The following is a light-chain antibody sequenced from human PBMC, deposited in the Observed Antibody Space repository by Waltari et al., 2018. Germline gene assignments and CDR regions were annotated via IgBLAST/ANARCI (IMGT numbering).Light chain of an antibody. J-gene: IGKJ1*01. Sequence: DIVMTQSPDSLAVSLGERATINCKSSQSVLYSPNNKNYLAWYKQKPGQPPQLHIYWASTRESGVPDRFSGSGSGTDFTLTISSLQAEDVAVYYCHQYANSPWTFGQGTKVEVK. CDR1: QSVLYSPNNKNY. CDR3: HQYANSPWT. CDR2: WAS. V-gene: IGKV4-1*01.